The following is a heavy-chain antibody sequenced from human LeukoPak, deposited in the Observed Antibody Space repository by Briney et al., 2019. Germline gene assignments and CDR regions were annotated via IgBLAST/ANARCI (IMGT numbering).Heavy chain of an antibody. D-gene: IGHD2-2*01. CDR3: AKEGSSTPYYYYYMDV. CDR2: MSTSGGNT. CDR1: GFTFSSYG. V-gene: IGHV3-23*01. Sequence: GSLRLSCAASGFTFSSYGMSWVRQAPGKGLEWVSAMSTSGGNTYYADSVKGRFTISTDNSKNTLYLQMNSLRAEDTAVYYCAKEGSSTPYYYYYMDVWGKGTTVTISS. J-gene: IGHJ6*03.